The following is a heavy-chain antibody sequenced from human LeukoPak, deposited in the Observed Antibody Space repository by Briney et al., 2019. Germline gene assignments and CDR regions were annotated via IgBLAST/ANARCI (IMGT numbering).Heavy chain of an antibody. D-gene: IGHD6-19*01. CDR1: GYIFTSAL. V-gene: IGHV1-46*01. CDR3: AKDLVGGWTWDH. J-gene: IGHJ4*02. CDR2: IHPSDGDT. Sequence: ASVKVSCKASGYIFTSALIHWVRQAPGQGFEWMGKIHPSDGDTNYAQKFQGRVTMTRDSSTTTVYMGVSSLRSEDTAVYYCAKDLVGGWTWDHWGQGTPLTVSS.